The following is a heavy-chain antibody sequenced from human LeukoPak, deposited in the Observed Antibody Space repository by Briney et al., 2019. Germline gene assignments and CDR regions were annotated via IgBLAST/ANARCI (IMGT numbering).Heavy chain of an antibody. Sequence: GGSLRLSCAASGFTFNTYAMTWVRQAPGKGLEWVSSISAGGGNTYYPDSVKGRFTISRDNTKNALYLQMNSLRAEDAAVYYCAKGSPHQYSSSWPSTFASWGQGTLVTVSS. CDR3: AKGSPHQYSSSWPSTFAS. J-gene: IGHJ4*02. CDR2: ISAGGGNT. D-gene: IGHD6-13*01. V-gene: IGHV3-23*01. CDR1: GFTFNTYA.